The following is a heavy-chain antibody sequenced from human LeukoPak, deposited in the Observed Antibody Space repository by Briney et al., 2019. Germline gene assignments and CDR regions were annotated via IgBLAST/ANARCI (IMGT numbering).Heavy chain of an antibody. CDR2: IYYSGST. CDR3: ARAGSNYAGWFDP. CDR1: SGSISSYY. D-gene: IGHD4-11*01. J-gene: IGHJ5*02. Sequence: SETLSLTCTVSSGSISSYYWSWIRQPPGKGLEWIGYIYYSGSTNYNPPLKSRVTISIDTSKNHFSLKLGSVTAAYTAVYYCARAGSNYAGWFDPWGQGTLVTVSS. V-gene: IGHV4-59*01.